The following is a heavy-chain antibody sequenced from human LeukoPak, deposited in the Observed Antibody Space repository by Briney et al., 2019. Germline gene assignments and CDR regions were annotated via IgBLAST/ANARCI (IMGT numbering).Heavy chain of an antibody. Sequence: GRSLRLSCAAFGFTFSSYGMHWVRQAPGKGLEWVAVIWYDGSNKYYADSVKGRFTISRDNSKNTLYLQMNSLRAEDTAVYYCARDPSSSSWEDYYYGMDVWGQGTTVTVSS. J-gene: IGHJ6*02. CDR2: IWYDGSNK. V-gene: IGHV3-33*01. CDR1: GFTFSSYG. D-gene: IGHD6-6*01. CDR3: ARDPSSSSWEDYYYGMDV.